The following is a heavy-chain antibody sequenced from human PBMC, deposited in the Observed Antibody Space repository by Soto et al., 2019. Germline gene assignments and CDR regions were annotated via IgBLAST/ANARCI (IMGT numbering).Heavy chain of an antibody. D-gene: IGHD3-9*01. V-gene: IGHV3-7*01. Sequence: EVQLVESGGGLVQPGGSLRLSCAASGFTFSNYWMTWVRQAPGKGLEWVANIRQDGSEKYYVDSVKGRFTISRDNAKTSLYLQMNSLGAEDTAVYYCARDRILTGYSFFDYWGQGTLVTVSS. CDR1: GFTFSNYW. CDR2: IRQDGSEK. J-gene: IGHJ4*02. CDR3: ARDRILTGYSFFDY.